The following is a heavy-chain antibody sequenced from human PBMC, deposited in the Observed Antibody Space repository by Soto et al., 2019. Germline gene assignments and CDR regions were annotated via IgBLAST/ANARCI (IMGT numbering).Heavy chain of an antibody. Sequence: QVQLQESGPGLVKPSGTLSLTCAVSGDSINSKNWWTWVRQSPGKGLEWIGEIYHSGSANYNPSLKTRATLSVAKSKHHFSLTPTSVTAADTAIYYCARGDAPTVTAINVFDPWGQGLLVTVSS. CDR2: IYHSGSA. J-gene: IGHJ5*02. CDR1: GDSINSKNW. D-gene: IGHD4-17*01. CDR3: ARGDAPTVTAINVFDP. V-gene: IGHV4-4*02.